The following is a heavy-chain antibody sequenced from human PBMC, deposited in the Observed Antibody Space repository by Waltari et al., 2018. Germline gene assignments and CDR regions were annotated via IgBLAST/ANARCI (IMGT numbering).Heavy chain of an antibody. D-gene: IGHD5-18*01. CDR3: ARVGIQLWSGGAFDI. CDR2: IKQDGSEK. Sequence: EVQLVESGGGLVQPGGSLRLSCAASGFTFSSYWMSWVRQAPGKGLEWVANIKQDGSEKYYVDSVKGRFTISRDNAKNSLYLQMNSLRAEDTAVYYCARVGIQLWSGGAFDIWGQGTMVTVSS. J-gene: IGHJ3*02. V-gene: IGHV3-7*01. CDR1: GFTFSSYW.